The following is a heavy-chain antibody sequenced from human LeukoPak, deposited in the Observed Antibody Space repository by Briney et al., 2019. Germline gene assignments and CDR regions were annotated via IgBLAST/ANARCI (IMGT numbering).Heavy chain of an antibody. CDR3: ARGVSSGWYLLGY. J-gene: IGHJ4*02. D-gene: IGHD6-19*01. CDR2: INPSSGGT. V-gene: IGHV1-2*02. CDR1: GYTFTGYY. Sequence: ASVKVSCKASGYTFTGYYMHWVRQAPGQGLEWMGWINPSSGGTNYAQKFQGRVTMTRDTSISTAYMELSRLRSDDTAVYYCARGVSSGWYLLGYWGQGTLVTVSS.